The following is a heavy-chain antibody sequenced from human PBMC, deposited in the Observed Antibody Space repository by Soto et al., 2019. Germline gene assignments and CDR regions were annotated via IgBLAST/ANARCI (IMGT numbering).Heavy chain of an antibody. V-gene: IGHV3-23*01. CDR1: GFTFSSYA. CDR3: AKDYYGSGSYRWHAFHI. CDR2: ISGSGGST. J-gene: IGHJ3*02. D-gene: IGHD3-10*01. Sequence: GGSLRLSCAASGFTFSSYAMSWVRQAPGKGLEWVSAISGSGGSTYYADSVKGRFPISRDNSKNTLYRQMNSLRAEDTAVYYCAKDYYGSGSYRWHAFHIWGQGTMVTISS.